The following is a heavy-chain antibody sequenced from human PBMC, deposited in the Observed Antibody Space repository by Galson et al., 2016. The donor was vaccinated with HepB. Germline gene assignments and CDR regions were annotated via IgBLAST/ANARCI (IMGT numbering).Heavy chain of an antibody. J-gene: IGHJ2*01. CDR2: ISGSSLYI. D-gene: IGHD5-18*01. V-gene: IGHV3-21*01. Sequence: SLRLSCAASGFSFSSYSMNWVRQAPGKGLEWVSSISGSSLYIYYADSEKGRFTISRDNAKNSLYLQMHSLRADDTAVYYCARATGHMYGYSAAWYFDLWGRGTLVTVSS. CDR1: GFSFSSYS. CDR3: ARATGHMYGYSAAWYFDL.